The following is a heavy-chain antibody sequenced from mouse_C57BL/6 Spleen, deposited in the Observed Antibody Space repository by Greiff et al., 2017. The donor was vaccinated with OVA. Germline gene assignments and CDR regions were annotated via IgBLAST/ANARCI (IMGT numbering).Heavy chain of an antibody. CDR1: GYTFTSYW. CDR2: IHPNSGST. V-gene: IGHV1-64*01. CDR3: ARDYYGVGGYFDV. Sequence: VQLQESGAELVKPGASVKLSCKASGYTFTSYWMHWVKQRPGQGLEWIGMIHPNSGSTNYNEKFKSKATLTVDKSSSTAYMQLSSLTSEDSAVYYCARDYYGVGGYFDVWGTGTTVTVSS. J-gene: IGHJ1*03. D-gene: IGHD1-1*01.